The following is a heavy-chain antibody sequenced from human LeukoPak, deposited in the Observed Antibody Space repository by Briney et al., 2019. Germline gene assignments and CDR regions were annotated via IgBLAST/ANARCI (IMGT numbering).Heavy chain of an antibody. CDR1: GHTFTSYD. J-gene: IGHJ4*02. CDR3: AKYKSGDYFDSGKRYYFDQ. V-gene: IGHV1-8*01. CDR2: MNPNSGNT. Sequence: ASVKVSCKASGHTFTSYDINWVRQATGQGLEWMGWMNPNSGNTGQAQKFQGRITMTRNTSISTDYMELSSLRPEDTAVYYCAKYKSGDYFDSGKRYYFDQWGQGTPVTVSS. D-gene: IGHD3-9*01.